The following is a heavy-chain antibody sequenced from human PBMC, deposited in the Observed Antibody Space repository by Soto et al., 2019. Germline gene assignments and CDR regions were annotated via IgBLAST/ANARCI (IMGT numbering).Heavy chain of an antibody. CDR3: ARAAYGDYVY. Sequence: PSETLSLTCAVSGYSISSGYYWGWIRQPPGKGLEWIGSIYHSGSTNYNPSLKSRVTISVDTSKNQFSLKLSSVTAADTAVYYCARAAYGDYVYWGQGTLVTVSS. J-gene: IGHJ4*02. CDR2: IYHSGST. V-gene: IGHV4-38-2*01. D-gene: IGHD4-17*01. CDR1: GYSISSGYY.